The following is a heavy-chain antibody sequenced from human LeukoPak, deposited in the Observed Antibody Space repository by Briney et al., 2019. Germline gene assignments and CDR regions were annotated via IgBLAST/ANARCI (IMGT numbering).Heavy chain of an antibody. CDR3: ARDPLNRRWGSYYFDH. V-gene: IGHV3-30*19. D-gene: IGHD1-14*01. J-gene: IGHJ4*02. CDR1: TFTFSDYG. CDR2: ISYDGNNK. Sequence: GGSLRLSCIGSTFTFSDYGMHWVRQAPGKGLEWVAVISYDGNNKEYADSVRGRFTISRDNSKSTVYLQVDSLRGEDTAVFYCARDPLNRRWGSYYFDHWGQGTLVTVSS.